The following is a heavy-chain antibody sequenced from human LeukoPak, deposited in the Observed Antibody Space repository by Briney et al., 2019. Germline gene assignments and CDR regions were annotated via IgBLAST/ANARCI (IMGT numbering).Heavy chain of an antibody. Sequence: PSETLSLTCAVSDDSFSSHYWTWIRQPPGKGLEWIGYIYYSGSTNYNPSLKSRVTISVDTSKNQFSLKLSSVTAADTAVYYCARDRAGYSSTYPDVWGQGTTVTVSS. CDR1: DDSFSSHY. J-gene: IGHJ6*02. CDR3: ARDRAGYSSTYPDV. CDR2: IYYSGST. D-gene: IGHD6-13*01. V-gene: IGHV4-59*11.